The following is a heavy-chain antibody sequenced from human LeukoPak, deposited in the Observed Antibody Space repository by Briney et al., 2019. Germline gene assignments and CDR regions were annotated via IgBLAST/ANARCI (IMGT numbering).Heavy chain of an antibody. J-gene: IGHJ4*02. CDR1: GNTFTSYA. CDR3: VRYSRGFCGGGSCSSYFFDY. V-gene: IGHV1-18*01. Sequence: ASVKVSCKASGNTFTSYAITWVRQAPGQGLEWMGWISAYNGNTNYAQKLQGRVTMTADTSTSTAYMELRSLRSDDTAVYYCVRYSRGFCGGGSCSSYFFDYWGQGTLVTVSS. D-gene: IGHD2-15*01. CDR2: ISAYNGNT.